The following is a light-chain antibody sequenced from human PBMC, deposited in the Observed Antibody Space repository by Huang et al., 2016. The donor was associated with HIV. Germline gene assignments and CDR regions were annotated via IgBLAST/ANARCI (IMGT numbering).Light chain of an antibody. Sequence: EIVLTQSPATLSLSPGERATLSCRASQSVGSYLAWYQQKPGQSPSLLLFDASNRATGTPARFSGSGSGTDFTLTISSLEPEDFAVYYCQQRSDWPRTFGQGTKVEIK. CDR1: QSVGSY. V-gene: IGKV3-11*01. CDR2: DAS. CDR3: QQRSDWPRT. J-gene: IGKJ1*01.